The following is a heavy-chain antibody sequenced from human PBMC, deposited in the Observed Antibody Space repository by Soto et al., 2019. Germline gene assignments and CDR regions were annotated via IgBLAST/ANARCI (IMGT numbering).Heavy chain of an antibody. V-gene: IGHV3-21*01. D-gene: IGHD3-10*01. Sequence: GGSLRLSCAASGFTFSSYSMNWVRQAPGKGLEWVSSISSSSSYRYYADSVKGRFTISRDNAKNSLYLQMNSLRAEDTAVYYCARALRGVIIPVDYWGQGTLVTVSS. CDR1: GFTFSSYS. CDR2: ISSSSSYR. J-gene: IGHJ4*02. CDR3: ARALRGVIIPVDY.